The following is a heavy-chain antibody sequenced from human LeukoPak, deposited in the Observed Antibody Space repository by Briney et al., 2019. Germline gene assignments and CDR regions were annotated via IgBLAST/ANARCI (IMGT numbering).Heavy chain of an antibody. J-gene: IGHJ5*02. CDR1: GYTFTSYY. Sequence: ASVTVSCKASGYTFTSYYMHWVRQAPGQGLEWMGIINPSGGSTSYAQKFQGRVTMTRDTSTSTVYMELSSLRSEDTAVYYCALDYDSSGYKNWFDPWGQGTLVTVSS. CDR3: ALDYDSSGYKNWFDP. CDR2: INPSGGST. D-gene: IGHD3-22*01. V-gene: IGHV1-46*01.